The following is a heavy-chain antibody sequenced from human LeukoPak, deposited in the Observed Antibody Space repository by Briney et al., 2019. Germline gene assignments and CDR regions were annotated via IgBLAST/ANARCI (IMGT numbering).Heavy chain of an antibody. CDR1: GFTFSSYT. D-gene: IGHD3-9*01. Sequence: GGSLRLSCAASGFTFSSYTMNWVRQAPGKGLEWVSSISSSSSYIYYADSVKGRFTISRDNAKNSLYLQMNSLRAEDTAVYYCARDVGYDILTDVWGKGTTVTVSS. CDR2: ISSSSSYI. CDR3: ARDVGYDILTDV. V-gene: IGHV3-21*01. J-gene: IGHJ6*04.